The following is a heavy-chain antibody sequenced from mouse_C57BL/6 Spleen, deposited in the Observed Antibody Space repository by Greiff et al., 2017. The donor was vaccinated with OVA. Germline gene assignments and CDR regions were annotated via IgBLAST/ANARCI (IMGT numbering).Heavy chain of an antibody. V-gene: IGHV1-72*01. CDR1: GYTFTSYW. CDR3: ARGDYGSSYPFFDY. J-gene: IGHJ2*01. Sequence: QVQLQQPGAELVKPGASVKLSCKASGYTFTSYWMHWVKQRPGRGLEWIGRIDPNSGGTKYNEKFKSKATLTVDKPSSTAYVQLSSLTSEDSAVYYYARGDYGSSYPFFDYWGQGTTLTVSS. CDR2: IDPNSGGT. D-gene: IGHD1-1*01.